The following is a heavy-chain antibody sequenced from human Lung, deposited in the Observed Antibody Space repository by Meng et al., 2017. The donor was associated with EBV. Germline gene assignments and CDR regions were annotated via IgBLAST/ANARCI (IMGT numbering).Heavy chain of an antibody. V-gene: IGHV3-21*01. D-gene: IGHD6-13*01. J-gene: IGHJ4*02. CDR1: GFTFSSYS. CDR2: ISSSSSYI. Sequence: EVQLVESGGGLVKPGGSLRRSCAASGFTFSSYSMNWVRQAPGKGLEWVSSISSSSSYIYYADSVKGRFTISRDNAKNSLYLQMNSLRAEDTAVYYCARAAAGTDCFDYRCQGTLGTVSS. CDR3: ARAAAGTDCFDY.